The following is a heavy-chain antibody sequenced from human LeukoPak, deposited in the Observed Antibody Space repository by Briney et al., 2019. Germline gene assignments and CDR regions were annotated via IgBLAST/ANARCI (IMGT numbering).Heavy chain of an antibody. V-gene: IGHV4-39*06. CDR1: GGSISSSSYY. D-gene: IGHD3-22*01. CDR3: ARKYYYDSSGYLDY. J-gene: IGHJ4*02. CDR2: IYYSGST. Sequence: SETLSLTCTVSGGSISSSSYYWGWIRQPPGKGLEWIGSIYYSGSTYYNPSLKSRVTISVDTSKNQFPLKLSSVTAADTAVYYCARKYYYDSSGYLDYWGQGTLVTVSS.